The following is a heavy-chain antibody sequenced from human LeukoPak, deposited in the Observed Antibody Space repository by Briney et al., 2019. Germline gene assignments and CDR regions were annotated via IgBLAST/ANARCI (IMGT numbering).Heavy chain of an antibody. V-gene: IGHV4-59*08. CDR2: IYYSGST. J-gene: IGHJ4*02. CDR1: GGSISSYY. D-gene: IGHD1-26*01. Sequence: SETLSLTCTVSGGSISSYYWSWIRQPPGKGLEWIGYIYYSGSTNYNPSLKSRVTISVDTPKNQFSLKLSSVTAADTAVYYCARHRGSYSEYYFDYWGQGTLVTVSS. CDR3: ARHRGSYSEYYFDY.